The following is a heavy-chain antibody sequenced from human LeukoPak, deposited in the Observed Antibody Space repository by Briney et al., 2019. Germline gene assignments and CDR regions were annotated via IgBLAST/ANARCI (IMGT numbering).Heavy chain of an antibody. CDR2: IIPIFGTA. V-gene: IGHV1-69*05. CDR1: GGTFSSYA. J-gene: IGHJ4*02. Sequence: SVKVSCKASGGTFSSYAISWVRKAPGQGLEWMGGIIPIFGTANYAQKFQGRVTITTDESTSTAYMELSSLRSEDTAVYYCARSKYYYDSSGYFSRLDYWGQGTLVTVSS. D-gene: IGHD3-22*01. CDR3: ARSKYYYDSSGYFSRLDY.